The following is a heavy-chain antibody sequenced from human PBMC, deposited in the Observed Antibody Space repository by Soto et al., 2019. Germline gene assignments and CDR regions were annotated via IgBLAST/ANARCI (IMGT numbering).Heavy chain of an antibody. CDR3: ARELYSCGAECPYYMDY. CDR1: GYTFTSYG. Sequence: RASVKVSCKASGYTFTSYGISWVRQAPGQGLEWMGLLIPYNGDRIYAQKFQGRVILTTDTATNTAYMELGSLRSDDTAVYYCARELYSCGAECPYYMDYWGQGTPVTVSS. V-gene: IGHV1-18*01. CDR2: LIPYNGDR. J-gene: IGHJ4*02. D-gene: IGHD2-21*01.